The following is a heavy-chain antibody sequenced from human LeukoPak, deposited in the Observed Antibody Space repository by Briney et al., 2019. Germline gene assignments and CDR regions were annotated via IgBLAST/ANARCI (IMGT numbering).Heavy chain of an antibody. CDR1: GFTFSSYG. D-gene: IGHD3-22*01. CDR3: ARDPYYYDSSGYQSSRGAFDI. J-gene: IGHJ3*02. V-gene: IGHV3-30*03. CDR2: ISYDGSNK. Sequence: GGSLRLSCAASGFTFSSYGMHWVRQAPGKGLEWVAVISYDGSNKYYADSVKGRFTISRDNSKNTLYLQMNSLRAEDTAVYYCARDPYYYDSSGYQSSRGAFDIWGQGTMVTVSS.